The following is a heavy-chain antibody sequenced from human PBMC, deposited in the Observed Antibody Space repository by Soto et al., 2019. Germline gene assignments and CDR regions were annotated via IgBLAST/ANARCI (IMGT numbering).Heavy chain of an antibody. J-gene: IGHJ6*02. CDR1: GGTFSSYA. Sequence: QVQLVQSGAEVKKPGSSVKVSCKASGGTFSSYAISWVRQAPGQGLEWMGGIIPIFGTANYAQKFQGRVTITADESTSTAYMELSSLRSEDTAVYYCARESLSTQSSGWYYYYGMDVWGQGTTVTVSS. CDR2: IIPIFGTA. V-gene: IGHV1-69*01. D-gene: IGHD6-19*01. CDR3: ARESLSTQSSGWYYYYGMDV.